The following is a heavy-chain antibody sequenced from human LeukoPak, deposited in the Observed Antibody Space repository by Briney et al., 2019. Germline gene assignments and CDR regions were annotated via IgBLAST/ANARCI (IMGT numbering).Heavy chain of an antibody. Sequence: GASVKVSCKASGGTFSSYAISWVRQAPGQGLEWMGGIIPIFGTANYAQKFQGRVTITADKSTSTAYMELSSLRSEDTAVYYCARDARAYGDLPLFDYWGQGTLVTVSS. D-gene: IGHD4-17*01. CDR3: ARDARAYGDLPLFDY. CDR1: GGTFSSYA. J-gene: IGHJ4*02. V-gene: IGHV1-69*06. CDR2: IIPIFGTA.